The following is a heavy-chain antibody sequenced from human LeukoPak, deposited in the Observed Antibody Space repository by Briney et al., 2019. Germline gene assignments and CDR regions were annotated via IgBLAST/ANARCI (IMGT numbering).Heavy chain of an antibody. V-gene: IGHV4-59*01. CDR2: IYYRGST. J-gene: IGHJ4*02. D-gene: IGHD4-17*01. CDR3: ARGGDYGDLRYFDY. CDR1: GGSINNYY. Sequence: SETLSLSCTVSGGSINNYYWSWIRQPPGKGLEWIGYIYYRGSTNYNPSLKSRVTFSVDTSKNQFSLKLNSVTAADTAVYYCARGGDYGDLRYFDYWGQGTLVTVSS.